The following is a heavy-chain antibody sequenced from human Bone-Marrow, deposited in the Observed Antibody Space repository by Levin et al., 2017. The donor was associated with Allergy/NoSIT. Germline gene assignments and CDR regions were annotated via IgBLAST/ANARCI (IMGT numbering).Heavy chain of an antibody. J-gene: IGHJ4*02. D-gene: IGHD6-19*01. V-gene: IGHV4-30-4*01. CDR1: GGSITTSEFY. Sequence: SQTLSLTCNVSGGSITTSEFYWSWIRQSPGKGLEWIGYVYYDGTSYYNPSIQSRFTISVDTSKNQFSLTVTSVTAADTAVYYCASAFPGIAVAGTTWGQGALVTVSS. CDR3: ASAFPGIAVAGTT. CDR2: VYYDGTS.